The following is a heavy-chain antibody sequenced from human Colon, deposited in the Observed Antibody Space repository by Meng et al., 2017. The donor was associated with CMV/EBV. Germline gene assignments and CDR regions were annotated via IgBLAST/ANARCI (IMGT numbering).Heavy chain of an antibody. J-gene: IGHJ4*02. CDR3: AKGFY. CDR1: GFSLKNDV. Sequence: GQVLVFGGDLWQPRGSLWPACAGSGFSLKNDVMSWVRQAPGKGLEWVATISGNGASAYYADSVKGRFTISRDNSKNMVYLQMKTLRDEDTAVYYCAKGFYWGQGTLVTVSS. V-gene: IGHV3-23*01. CDR2: ISGNGASA.